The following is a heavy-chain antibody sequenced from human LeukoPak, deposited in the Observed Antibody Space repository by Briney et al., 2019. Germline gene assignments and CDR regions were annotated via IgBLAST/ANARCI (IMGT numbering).Heavy chain of an antibody. CDR2: ISSNGDNT. CDR3: ARGVASNDY. V-gene: IGHV3-64D*06. D-gene: IGHD5-12*01. Sequence: GGSLRLSCSVSGFTFSTYVMHWVRQAPGKGLEYVSAISSNGDNTYYADSVKGRFTISRDNSKNTLYLQMSSLRPDDTAVYYCARGVASNDYWGQGTLVTVSS. J-gene: IGHJ4*02. CDR1: GFTFSTYV.